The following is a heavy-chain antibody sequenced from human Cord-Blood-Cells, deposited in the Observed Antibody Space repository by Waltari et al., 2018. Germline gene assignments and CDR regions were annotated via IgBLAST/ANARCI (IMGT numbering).Heavy chain of an antibody. V-gene: IGHV2-5*02. CDR3: AHSPHQYYYYYGMDV. Sequence: QLTLKESGPTLVNPTQTPPLTCTFSGFSLRTSGVGVGWVRQPPGKALEWLALIYSDDDKRYSPSLKIRLTIPKDTSKNQVVLTMTNMDPVDTATYDCAHSPHQYYYYYGMDVWGQGTTVTVSS. CDR2: IYSDDDK. J-gene: IGHJ6*02. CDR1: GFSLRTSGVG. D-gene: IGHD2-2*01.